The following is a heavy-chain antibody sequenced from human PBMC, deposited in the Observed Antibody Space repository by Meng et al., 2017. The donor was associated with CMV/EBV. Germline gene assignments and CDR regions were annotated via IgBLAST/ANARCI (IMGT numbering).Heavy chain of an antibody. V-gene: IGHV4-34*01. CDR3: ARGSRRLPRFNWFDP. CDR2: INHSGST. Sequence: VQLQVLGGGLLKASGTLSLTCVVAGGSFSGYYWSWIRQPPGKGLELIGEINHSGSTNYNPSLKSRVTISVDTSKNQFSLKLSSVTAADTAVYYCARGSRRLPRFNWFDPWGQGTLVTVPS. J-gene: IGHJ5*02. D-gene: IGHD3-3*01. CDR1: GGSFSGYY.